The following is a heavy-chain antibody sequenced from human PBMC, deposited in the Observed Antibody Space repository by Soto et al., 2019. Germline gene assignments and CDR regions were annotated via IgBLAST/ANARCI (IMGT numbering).Heavy chain of an antibody. J-gene: IGHJ4*02. CDR3: AKEVGSGSYYY. CDR1: GFTFSSSA. D-gene: IGHD3-10*01. V-gene: IGHV3-23*01. CDR2: ISASGGST. Sequence: PGGSLRLSCAASGFTFSSSAMNWVRQAPEKGLEWVSTISASGGSTYYADSVKGRFTISRDNSKNTLYLQMNSLRAEDTAVYYCAKEVGSGSYYYWGQGTLVTVSS.